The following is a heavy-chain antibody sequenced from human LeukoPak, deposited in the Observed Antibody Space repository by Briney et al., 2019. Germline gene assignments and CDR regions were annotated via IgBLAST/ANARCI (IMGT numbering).Heavy chain of an antibody. CDR2: IHYSGST. D-gene: IGHD3-10*01. J-gene: IGHJ4*02. CDR1: GGSFSGYY. CDR3: TRHLDYYGSGSYEY. Sequence: NPSETLSLTCAVYGGSFSGYYWSWIRQPPGKGLEWIGYIHYSGSTDYNPSLKSRVTISVDTSKNQFSLKLSSVTAADTAVYYCTRHLDYYGSGSYEYWGQGTLVTVSS. V-gene: IGHV4-59*08.